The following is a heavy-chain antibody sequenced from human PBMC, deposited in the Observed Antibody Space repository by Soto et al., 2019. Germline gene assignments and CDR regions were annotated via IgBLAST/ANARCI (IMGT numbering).Heavy chain of an antibody. D-gene: IGHD3-16*01. CDR2: IFPDEYDK. Sequence: GESRKISCKAAGYIIKNYWIGWVRQMPGQGLEWMGIIFPDEYDKRYSPSFQGHVTISVNKSISTAYVQWSSLKPSDTAIYYCFRGAVTSRTFDYWGQGTLVTVSS. CDR3: FRGAVTSRTFDY. CDR1: GYIIKNYW. V-gene: IGHV5-51*01. J-gene: IGHJ4*02.